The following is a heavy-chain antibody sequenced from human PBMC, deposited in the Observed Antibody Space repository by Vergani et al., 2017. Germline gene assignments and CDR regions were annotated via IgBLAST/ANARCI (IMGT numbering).Heavy chain of an antibody. D-gene: IGHD3-10*01. CDR2: INPSGGST. Sequence: QVQLVQSGAEVKKPGSSVKVSCKASGGTFSSYAISWVRQAPGQGLEWMGIINPSGGSTSYAQKFQGRVTMTRDTSTSTVYMELSSLRSEDTAVYYCARDQDYYGSGSWRPGGERGAFDPWGQGTLVTVSS. CDR1: GGTFSSYA. CDR3: ARDQDYYGSGSWRPGGERGAFDP. V-gene: IGHV1-46*03. J-gene: IGHJ5*02.